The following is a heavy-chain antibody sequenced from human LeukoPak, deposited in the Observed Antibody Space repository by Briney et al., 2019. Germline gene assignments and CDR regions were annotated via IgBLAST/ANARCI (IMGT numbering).Heavy chain of an antibody. CDR1: GGSISSTIYY. CDR2: IYYSGST. J-gene: IGHJ4*02. V-gene: IGHV4-39*07. D-gene: IGHD1-1*01. CDR3: ARTPLGTHIDY. Sequence: PSETLSLTCTVSGGSISSTIYYWGWIRQPPGKGLEWIGNIYYSGSTYYNPSLKSRVTISVDTSKNQFSLKLSSVTAADTAVYYCARTPLGTHIDYWGQGTLVTVSS.